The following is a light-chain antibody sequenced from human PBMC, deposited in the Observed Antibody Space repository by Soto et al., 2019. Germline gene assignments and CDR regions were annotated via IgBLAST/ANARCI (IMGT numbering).Light chain of an antibody. CDR2: LNSDGRH. J-gene: IGLJ2*01. CDR3: QTWGTGIQV. CDR1: SGHSNYA. V-gene: IGLV4-69*01. Sequence: QSVLTQSPSASASLGASVKLTCTLSSGHSNYAIAWHQLQPEKGPRYLMKLNSDGRHIKGDGIPDRFSGSSSGAERYLTLSSLQSEDEADYYCQTWGTGIQVFGGGTKLTVL.